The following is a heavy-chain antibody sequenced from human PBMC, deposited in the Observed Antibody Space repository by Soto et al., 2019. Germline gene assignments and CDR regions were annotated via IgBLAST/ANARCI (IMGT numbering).Heavy chain of an antibody. Sequence: QVQLQESGPGLVKPSETLSLTCTVSGGSISSYYWSWIRQPPGKGLEWIGYIYYSGSTNYNPSLMSRLTISVDTSKNQFSLQLRSVTAAATAVYYCARALGVTSNWFDPWGQGTLVTVSS. V-gene: IGHV4-59*01. CDR1: GGSISSYY. J-gene: IGHJ5*02. CDR2: IYYSGST. CDR3: ARALGVTSNWFDP. D-gene: IGHD4-17*01.